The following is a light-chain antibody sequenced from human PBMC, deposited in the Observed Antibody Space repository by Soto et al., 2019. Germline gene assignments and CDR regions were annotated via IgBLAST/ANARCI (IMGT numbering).Light chain of an antibody. CDR2: AAS. CDR1: QGISNY. J-gene: IGKJ5*01. Sequence: DSQLTQSASFLSASVGDRVTITCRASQGISNYVLWYQQKPGKAPKLLIYAASTLQSGVASRFSGSGSGTEFTLTISSLQPEDFAIYYCQHLDSYPITFGQGTRLEIK. V-gene: IGKV1-9*01. CDR3: QHLDSYPIT.